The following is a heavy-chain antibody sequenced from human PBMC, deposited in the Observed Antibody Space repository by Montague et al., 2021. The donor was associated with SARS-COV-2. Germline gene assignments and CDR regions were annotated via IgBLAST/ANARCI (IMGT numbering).Heavy chain of an antibody. CDR2: IYHSGNT. Sequence: SETLSLTCTVSGGSISGYYWSWIRQPPGKGLEWIGYIYHSGNTKYNPSLKSRVSISADTSKNQFSLRLSSVTAADTAVYYCARSKPVSSFYYYYGMDVWGQGTTVTVSS. J-gene: IGHJ6*02. CDR1: GGSISGYY. D-gene: IGHD1-14*01. CDR3: ARSKPVSSFYYYYGMDV. V-gene: IGHV4-59*01.